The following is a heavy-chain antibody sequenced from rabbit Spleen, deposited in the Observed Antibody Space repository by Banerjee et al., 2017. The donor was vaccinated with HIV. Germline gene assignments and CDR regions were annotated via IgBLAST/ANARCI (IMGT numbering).Heavy chain of an antibody. CDR2: IDTNDGDT. CDR1: GFSFSSNW. D-gene: IGHD2-1*01. J-gene: IGHJ4*01. V-gene: IGHV1S45*01. CDR3: ARGSAAMTMVITGYYLNL. Sequence: LEESGGGLVKPGGTLTLTCTVSGFSFSSNWICWVRQAPGKGLEWIACIDTNDGDTDYANWPKGRFTISKTSSTTVTLQMNSLTAADTATYFCARGSAAMTMVITGYYLNLWGPGTLVTVS.